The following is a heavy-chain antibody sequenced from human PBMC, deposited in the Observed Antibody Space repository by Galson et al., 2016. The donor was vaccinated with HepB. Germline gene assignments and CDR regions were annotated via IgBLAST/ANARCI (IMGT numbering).Heavy chain of an antibody. V-gene: IGHV5-10-1*01. CDR3: ARAEYGYGPNPFDYY. J-gene: IGHJ4*02. CDR1: GYSFTSYW. Sequence: QSGAEVKKPGESLRISCKGSGYSFTSYWISWVRQMPGKGLEWMGRIDPSDSYTNYSPSFQGHVTISADKSISTAYLQWSSLKASDTAMYYCARAEYGYGPNPFDYYWGQGTLVTVSS. CDR2: IDPSDSYT. D-gene: IGHD5-18*01.